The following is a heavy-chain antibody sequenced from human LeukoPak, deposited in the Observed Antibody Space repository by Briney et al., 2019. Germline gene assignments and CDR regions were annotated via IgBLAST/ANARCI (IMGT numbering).Heavy chain of an antibody. Sequence: ASVKVSSKTSGYTFTSYDINWVRQVTGQGLEWVGGMDGNSGKTAYAQNFLGRVTITRNTSISTAYMELSSLRSEDTAVYYCARLYYYASSGYDALDIWGQGKMVAVSS. CDR2: MDGNSGKT. J-gene: IGHJ3*02. CDR3: ARLYYYASSGYDALDI. D-gene: IGHD3-22*01. CDR1: GYTFTSYD. V-gene: IGHV1-8*01.